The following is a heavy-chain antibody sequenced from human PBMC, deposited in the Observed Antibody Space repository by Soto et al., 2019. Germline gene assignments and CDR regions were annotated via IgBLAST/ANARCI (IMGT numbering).Heavy chain of an antibody. V-gene: IGHV3-23*01. J-gene: IGHJ4*02. CDR2: ISGSGGST. CDR3: AKDSASGSYYSSDY. Sequence: GGSLRLSCAASGFTFSSYAMSWVRQAPGKGLEWVSAISGSGGSTYYADSVKGRFTISRDNSKNTLYLQMNSLRAEDTAVYYCAKDSASGSYYSSDYSGQGTLVTVSS. CDR1: GFTFSSYA. D-gene: IGHD1-26*01.